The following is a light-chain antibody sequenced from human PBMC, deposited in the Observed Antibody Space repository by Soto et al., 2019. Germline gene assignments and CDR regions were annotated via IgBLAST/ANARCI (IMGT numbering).Light chain of an antibody. Sequence: EIVMTQSPATLSVSPGERATLSCRASQSVSSKLAWYQQKPGQAPRLLIYGASTRATGIPARFSGSGSGTEFTLTISSLHSEDFAVYYCQQYNSGYTFGQGTKLEIK. CDR3: QQYNSGYT. J-gene: IGKJ2*01. CDR2: GAS. CDR1: QSVSSK. V-gene: IGKV3-15*01.